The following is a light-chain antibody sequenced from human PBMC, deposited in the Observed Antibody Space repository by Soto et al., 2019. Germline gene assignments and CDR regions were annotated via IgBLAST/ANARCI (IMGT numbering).Light chain of an antibody. V-gene: IGKV3-20*01. J-gene: IGKJ4*01. CDR2: GAS. CDR3: HQYYRSPTT. CDR1: QTVSSGF. Sequence: EIVLTQSPGTLSVSPGERATVSCRASQTVSSGFLAWYQQKVGQAPRLLIYGASTRATGIPDRFSGSGSGTDFTHTVDRLEPEDFAVYYCHQYYRSPTTFGGGTKVEIK.